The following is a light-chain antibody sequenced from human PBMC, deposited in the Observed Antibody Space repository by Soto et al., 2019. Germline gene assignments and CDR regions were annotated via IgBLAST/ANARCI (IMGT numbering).Light chain of an antibody. V-gene: IGLV2-14*03. J-gene: IGLJ2*01. CDR3: SSYTNTNTVV. Sequence: QSVLTQVASVSGSPGQSISISCTGTRGDVGGHDYVSWYQQYPGKAPKIMIYIVNYRPSGVSNPFSGSKSGNTASLPISGLQAEDEANYYCSSYTNTNTVVFGGGTKLTVL. CDR1: RGDVGGHDY. CDR2: IVN.